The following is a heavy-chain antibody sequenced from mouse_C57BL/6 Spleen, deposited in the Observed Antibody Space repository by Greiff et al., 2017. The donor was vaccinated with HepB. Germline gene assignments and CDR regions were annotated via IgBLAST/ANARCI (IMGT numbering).Heavy chain of an antibody. Sequence: EVQLQQSGTVLARPGASVKMSCKTSGYTFTSYWMHWVKQRPGQGLEWIGAIYPGNSDTSYNQKFKGKAKLTAVTSARTAYMELSSRTNEDSAVYYCTRWEGDYFDYWGQGTTLTVSS. V-gene: IGHV1-5*01. D-gene: IGHD4-1*01. CDR2: IYPGNSDT. CDR1: GYTFTSYW. J-gene: IGHJ2*01. CDR3: TRWEGDYFDY.